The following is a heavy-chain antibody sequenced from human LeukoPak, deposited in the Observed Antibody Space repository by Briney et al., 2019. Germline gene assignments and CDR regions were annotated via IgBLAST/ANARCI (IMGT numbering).Heavy chain of an antibody. D-gene: IGHD5-18*01. CDR1: GFTFSNYW. V-gene: IGHV3-7*03. J-gene: IGHJ3*02. Sequence: PGGSLRLSCEGSGFTFSNYWMTWVRQAPEKGLEWVANIKPSGSEKHYADSVEGRFTISRDNAKNSLYLQMNSLRAEDTAVYYCAKGHTAMAHDAFDIWGQGTMVTVSS. CDR2: IKPSGSEK. CDR3: AKGHTAMAHDAFDI.